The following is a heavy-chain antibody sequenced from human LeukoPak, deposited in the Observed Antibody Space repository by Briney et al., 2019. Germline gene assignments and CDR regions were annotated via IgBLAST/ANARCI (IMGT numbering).Heavy chain of an antibody. D-gene: IGHD4-17*01. CDR3: AREHTTVTSLLDY. CDR1: GFTFDSYG. CDR2: IWYDGNNK. V-gene: IGHV3-33*01. J-gene: IGHJ4*02. Sequence: GGSLRLSCAASGFTFDSYGIHWVRQAPGKGLEWVAVIWYDGNNKYYADSVKGRFTISRDSSKNTMYLQMNSLRAEDTAVYYCAREHTTVTSLLDYWGQGTLVTVSS.